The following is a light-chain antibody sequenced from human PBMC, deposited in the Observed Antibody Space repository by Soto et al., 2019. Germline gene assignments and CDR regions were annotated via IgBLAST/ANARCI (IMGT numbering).Light chain of an antibody. CDR2: GAS. CDR1: QSVNSNY. V-gene: IGKV3-20*01. Sequence: TQSPGTLSLSPGERATLSCXASQSVNSNYLAWYQQTPGQAPRLLIYGASSRATGIPDRFSGSGSGTDFILTISRLEPDDFAVYYCQQYGRSPRTFGQGTKVEIK. CDR3: QQYGRSPRT. J-gene: IGKJ1*01.